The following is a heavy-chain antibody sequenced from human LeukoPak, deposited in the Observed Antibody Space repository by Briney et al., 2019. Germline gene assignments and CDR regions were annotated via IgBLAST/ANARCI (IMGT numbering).Heavy chain of an antibody. CDR2: INHSGST. Sequence: SETLSLTCAVYGGSFSGYYWSWIRQPPGKGLEWIGEINHSGSTNNNPSLKSRVTISVDTSKNQFSLKLSSVTAADTAVYYCARGGRLRGLTWGQGTLVTVSS. CDR3: ARGGRLRGLT. J-gene: IGHJ5*02. V-gene: IGHV4-34*01. CDR1: GGSFSGYY. D-gene: IGHD5-12*01.